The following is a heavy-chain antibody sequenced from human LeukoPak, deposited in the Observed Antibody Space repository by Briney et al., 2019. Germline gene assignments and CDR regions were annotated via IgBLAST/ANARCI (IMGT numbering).Heavy chain of an antibody. CDR2: IYHSGST. D-gene: IGHD6-13*01. CDR1: GGSISSSNW. V-gene: IGHV4-4*02. J-gene: IGHJ4*02. Sequence: SETLPLTCAVSGGSISSSNWWSWVRQPPGKGLEWIGEIYHSGSTNYNPSLKSRVTISVDKSKNQFSLKLSSVTAADTAVYYCARERAAAGTRLDYWGQGTLVTVSS. CDR3: ARERAAAGTRLDY.